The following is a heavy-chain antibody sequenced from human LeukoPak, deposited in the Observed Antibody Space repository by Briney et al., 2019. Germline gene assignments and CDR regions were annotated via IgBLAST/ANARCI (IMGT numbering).Heavy chain of an antibody. CDR1: GYTFTGYY. D-gene: IGHD4-17*01. V-gene: IGHV1-2*02. Sequence: ASVKVSCKASGYTFTGYYLHWVRQAPGQGLEWMGCVNPNSGDTNYAQKFQGRVTMTRDTSISTAYMELSRLRSDDTAVYYCARDRGTVTTNYYYYMDVWGKGTTITVSS. J-gene: IGHJ6*03. CDR2: VNPNSGDT. CDR3: ARDRGTVTTNYYYYMDV.